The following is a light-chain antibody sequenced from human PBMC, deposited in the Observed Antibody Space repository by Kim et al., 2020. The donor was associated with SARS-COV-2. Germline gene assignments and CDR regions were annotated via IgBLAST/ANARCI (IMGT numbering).Light chain of an antibody. CDR2: QDS. CDR3: QAWDSTTAV. J-gene: IGLJ2*01. V-gene: IGLV3-1*01. CDR1: KLGDKY. Sequence: SYELTQPPSVSVSPGQTASITCSGYKLGDKYTCWYQQKPGQSPVLILYQDSKRPSGIPERFSGSNSGDTATLTISGTQAVDEADYYCQAWDSTTAVFGGGTQLTVL.